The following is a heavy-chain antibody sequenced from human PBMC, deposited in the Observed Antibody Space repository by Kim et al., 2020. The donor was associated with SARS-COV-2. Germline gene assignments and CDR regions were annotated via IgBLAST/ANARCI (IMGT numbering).Heavy chain of an antibody. J-gene: IGHJ2*01. V-gene: IGHV4-59*08. D-gene: IGHD3-10*01. CDR3: ARHSGITMVRGGWYFDL. Sequence: SETLSLTCTVSGGSISSYYWSWIRQPPGKGLEWIGYIYYSGSTNYNPSLKSRVTISVDTSKNQFSLKLSSVTAADTAVYYCARHSGITMVRGGWYFDLWGRGTLVPVSS. CDR2: IYYSGST. CDR1: GGSISSYY.